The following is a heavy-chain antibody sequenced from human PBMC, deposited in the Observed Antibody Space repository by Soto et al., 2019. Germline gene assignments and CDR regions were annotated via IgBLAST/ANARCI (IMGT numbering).Heavy chain of an antibody. D-gene: IGHD2-15*01. V-gene: IGHV1-8*01. CDR1: GYTFTSYD. Sequence: ASVKVSCKASGYTFTSYDINWLLQATGQGLEWMGWMNPNSGNTGYAQKFQGRVTMTRNTSISTAYMELSSLRSEDTAVYYCARGRPVVVVAATTLTSYYYYMDVWGKGTTVTVSS. J-gene: IGHJ6*03. CDR3: ARGRPVVVVAATTLTSYYYYMDV. CDR2: MNPNSGNT.